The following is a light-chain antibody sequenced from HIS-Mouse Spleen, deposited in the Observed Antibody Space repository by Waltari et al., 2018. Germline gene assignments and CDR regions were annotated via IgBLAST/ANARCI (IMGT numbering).Light chain of an antibody. J-gene: IGLJ3*02. V-gene: IGLV1-47*01. CDR3: AAWDDSLSGPV. CDR1: SSNIGSNY. Sequence: QSVLTQPPSASGTPGQRVTISCSGSSSNIGSNYVYCYQQLPGTAPKLLIYRNNRRPSGVPDRFSGSKSGTSASLAISGLRSEDEADYYCAAWDDSLSGPVFGGGTKLTVL. CDR2: RNN.